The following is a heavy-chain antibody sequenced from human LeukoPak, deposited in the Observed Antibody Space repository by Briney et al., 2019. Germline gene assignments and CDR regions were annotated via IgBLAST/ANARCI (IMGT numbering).Heavy chain of an antibody. J-gene: IGHJ4*02. CDR1: GYTFTSYG. Sequence: ASVKVSCKASGYTFTSYGISWVRHAPGQGLEWMGWISAYNGNTNYAQKLQGRVTMTTDTSTSTAYMELRSLRSDDTAVYYCARDYYDSSGYYFSFITRYWGQGTLVTVSS. CDR3: ARDYYDSSGYYFSFITRY. CDR2: ISAYNGNT. D-gene: IGHD3-22*01. V-gene: IGHV1-18*01.